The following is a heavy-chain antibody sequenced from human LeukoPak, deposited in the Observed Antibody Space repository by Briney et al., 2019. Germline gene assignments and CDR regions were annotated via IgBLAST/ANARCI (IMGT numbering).Heavy chain of an antibody. CDR3: ARSPSVATITALFDY. D-gene: IGHD5-24*01. CDR1: GGSISSGDYY. CDR2: IYYSGST. J-gene: IGHJ4*02. V-gene: IGHV4-30-4*01. Sequence: PSETLSLTCTVFGGSISSGDYYWSWIRQPPGEGLEWIGYIYYSGSTYYNPSLKSRVTISVDTSKNQFSLKLSSVTAADTAVYYCARSPSVATITALFDYWGQGTLVTVSS.